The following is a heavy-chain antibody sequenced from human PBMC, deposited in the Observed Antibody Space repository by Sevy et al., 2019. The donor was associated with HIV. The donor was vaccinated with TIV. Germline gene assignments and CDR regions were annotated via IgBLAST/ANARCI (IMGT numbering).Heavy chain of an antibody. J-gene: IGHJ4*02. CDR3: ENDQAFYYDSYIDY. V-gene: IGHV3-30*18. Sequence: GGSLRLSCAASGFIFTSYGMLWVRQAAGKGLEWLAVISYDGSDKSYAASVKGRFTISRDNSKNKLYLQMNSVGAEDTGVYYCENDQAFYYDSYIDYWGQGTLVTVS. D-gene: IGHD3-22*01. CDR2: ISYDGSDK. CDR1: GFIFTSYG.